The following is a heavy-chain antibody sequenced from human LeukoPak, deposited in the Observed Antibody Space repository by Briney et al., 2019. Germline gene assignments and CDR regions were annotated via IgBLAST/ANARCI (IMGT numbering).Heavy chain of an antibody. J-gene: IGHJ3*02. Sequence: SETLSLTCTVSGDSVSSGRNYWSWIRQPAGKEPEWIGRIYSSGITSYNPSLKSRVTISVDTSKNQFSLKLSSVTAADTAVYYCASYCSGGSCYSRGAFDIWGQGTMVTVSS. CDR1: GDSVSSGRNY. V-gene: IGHV4-61*02. CDR3: ASYCSGGSCYSRGAFDI. D-gene: IGHD2-15*01. CDR2: IYSSGIT.